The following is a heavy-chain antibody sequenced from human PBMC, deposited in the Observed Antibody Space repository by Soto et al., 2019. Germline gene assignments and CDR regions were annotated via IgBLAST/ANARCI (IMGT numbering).Heavy chain of an antibody. CDR3: ARGGGRIRGQTPRYYYYGMDV. J-gene: IGHJ6*02. Sequence: PGESLKISCKGSGYSFTSYWISWVLQIPWKGLEWMGRIDPSDSYTNYSPSFQGHVTISADKSISTAYLQWSSLKASDTAMYYCARGGGRIRGQTPRYYYYGMDVWGQGTTVTVSS. CDR1: GYSFTSYW. D-gene: IGHD3-10*01. CDR2: IDPSDSYT. V-gene: IGHV5-10-1*01.